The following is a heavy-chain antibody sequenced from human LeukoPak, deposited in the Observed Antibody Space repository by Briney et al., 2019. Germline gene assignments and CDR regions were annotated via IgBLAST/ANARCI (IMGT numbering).Heavy chain of an antibody. Sequence: ASVKVSCKASGYTFTSYDINWVRQATGQGLEWMGWMNPNSGNTGYAQKFQGRVTMTRNTSISTAYMELSSLRSEDTAVYYCARDLRGYYDSSGYYIPYYYYYYGMDVWGQGTTVTVSS. V-gene: IGHV1-8*01. CDR1: GYTFTSYD. CDR2: MNPNSGNT. J-gene: IGHJ6*02. CDR3: ARDLRGYYDSSGYYIPYYYYYYGMDV. D-gene: IGHD3-22*01.